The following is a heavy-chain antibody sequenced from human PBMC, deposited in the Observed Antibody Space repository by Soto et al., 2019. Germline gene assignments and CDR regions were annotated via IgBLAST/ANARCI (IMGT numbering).Heavy chain of an antibody. CDR1: GVTFSSYA. CDR2: IIPIFGTA. CDR3: ARVERYCSSTSCERGNYYYGMDV. V-gene: IGHV1-69*06. J-gene: IGHJ6*02. Sequence: GASVKVSCKASGVTFSSYAISWVRQAPGQGLEWMGGIIPIFGTANYAQKFQGRVTITADKSTSTAYMELSSLRSEDTAVYYCARVERYCSSTSCERGNYYYGMDVWGQGTTVTVSS. D-gene: IGHD2-2*01.